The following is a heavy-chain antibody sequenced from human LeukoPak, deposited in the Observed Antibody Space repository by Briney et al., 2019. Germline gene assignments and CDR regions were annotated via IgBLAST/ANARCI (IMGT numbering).Heavy chain of an antibody. CDR3: ARSYGSGNYFDY. J-gene: IGHJ4*02. D-gene: IGHD3-10*01. Sequence: SETLSLTCTVSGGSTSSYYWSWIRQPPGKGLEWIGYISYSGSANYNPSLKSRVAISVDTSKKQVSLKLRSVTAADTAVYYCARSYGSGNYFDYWGQGTLVTVSS. V-gene: IGHV4-59*01. CDR2: ISYSGSA. CDR1: GGSTSSYY.